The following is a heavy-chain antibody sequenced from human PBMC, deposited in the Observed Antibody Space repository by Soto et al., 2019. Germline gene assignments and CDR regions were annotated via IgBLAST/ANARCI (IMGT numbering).Heavy chain of an antibody. Sequence: QLQLQESGPGLVKPSETLSLTCTVSGGSLSSSSYYWGWIRQPPGKGLEWIGSIYYSGSTYYNPSLKSRVSISVDTSKNQFSLKLSSVTAADTAVYYCATSIAARQRGWLFDYWGQGTLVTVSS. CDR2: IYYSGST. D-gene: IGHD6-6*01. CDR3: ATSIAARQRGWLFDY. CDR1: GGSLSSSSYY. V-gene: IGHV4-39*01. J-gene: IGHJ4*02.